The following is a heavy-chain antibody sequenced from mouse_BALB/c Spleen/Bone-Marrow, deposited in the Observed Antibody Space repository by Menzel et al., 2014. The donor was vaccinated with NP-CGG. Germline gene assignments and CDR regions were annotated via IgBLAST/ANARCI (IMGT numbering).Heavy chain of an antibody. CDR2: IDPENGNI. J-gene: IGHJ2*01. V-gene: IGHV14-3*02. CDR3: TRRGFDF. CDR1: GFNIKDTY. Sequence: EVKLMESGAELVKPGASVKLSCTASGFNIKDTYIHWVKRWPEQGLEWIGRIDPENGNIKYDPKFQVKATITADTSSNTAYLQLSSLTSEDTAVYYCTRRGFDFWGQGTTLTVSS.